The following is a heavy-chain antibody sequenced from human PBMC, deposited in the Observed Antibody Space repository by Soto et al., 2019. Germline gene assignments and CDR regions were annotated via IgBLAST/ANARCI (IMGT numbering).Heavy chain of an antibody. CDR1: GGSISSYY. V-gene: IGHV4-59*08. J-gene: IGHJ6*02. CDR2: IYYSGST. D-gene: IGHD3-3*01. CDR3: ARCWGHYDFWIPDSSADV. Sequence: PSETLSLTCTVSGGSISSYYWSWIRQPPGKGLEWIGYIYYSGSTNYNPSLKSRVTISVDTSKNQFSLKLSSVTAADTAVYYCARCWGHYDFWIPDSSADVWGQGTTVTVSS.